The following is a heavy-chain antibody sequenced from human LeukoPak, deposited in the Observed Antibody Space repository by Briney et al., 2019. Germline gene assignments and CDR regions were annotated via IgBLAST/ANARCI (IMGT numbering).Heavy chain of an antibody. D-gene: IGHD2-2*01. J-gene: IGHJ4*02. V-gene: IGHV3-7*01. CDR2: IKQDGSET. CDR1: GFTFSSYW. Sequence: GGSLRLSCAVSGFTFSSYWMSWVRQAPGKGLGWVANIKQDGSETYYVDSVRGRFTISRDNAKNSLYLQMNSLRVEDTAVYYCCSTNTFDYWGQGTLVTVSS. CDR3: CSTNTFDY.